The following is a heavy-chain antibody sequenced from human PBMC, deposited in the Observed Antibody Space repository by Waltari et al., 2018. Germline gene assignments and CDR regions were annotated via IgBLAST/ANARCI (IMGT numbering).Heavy chain of an antibody. CDR3: ARVSPSSSRRYYYYGMDV. J-gene: IGHJ6*02. CDR2: ISSSSSYI. CDR1: GFTFSSYS. D-gene: IGHD6-6*01. V-gene: IGHV3-21*04. Sequence: EVQLVESGGGLVKPGGSLRLSCAASGFTFSSYSMNWVRQAPGKGLEWVSSISSSSSYIYYADSVKVRFTISRDNAKNSLYLQMNSLTAEDTAVYYCARVSPSSSRRYYYYGMDVWGQGTTVTVSS.